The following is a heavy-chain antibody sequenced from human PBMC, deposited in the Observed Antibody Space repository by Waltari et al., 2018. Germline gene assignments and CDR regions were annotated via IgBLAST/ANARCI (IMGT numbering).Heavy chain of an antibody. CDR2: INHSGST. CDR1: GGSFSGYY. J-gene: IGHJ4*02. Sequence: QVQLQQWGAGLLKPSETLSLTCAVYGGSFSGYYWSWIRQPPGKGLEWIGEINHSGSTNYNPSLKSRVTISVDTSKNQFSLKLSSVTAADTAVYYCASVPTHYSSSSVIDYWGQGTLVTVSS. V-gene: IGHV4-34*01. D-gene: IGHD6-6*01. CDR3: ASVPTHYSSSSVIDY.